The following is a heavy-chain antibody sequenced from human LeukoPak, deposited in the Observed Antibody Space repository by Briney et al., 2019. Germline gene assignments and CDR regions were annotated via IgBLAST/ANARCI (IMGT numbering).Heavy chain of an antibody. J-gene: IGHJ4*02. Sequence: GRSLRLSCAASGFTFSSYAMHWVRQAPGKGLEWVSGINWKSDKIGYADSVKGRFTISRDNSKNSLYLQMNSLRVEDTALYYCAKDRYCTSSSCPIDYWGQGTMVTVSS. V-gene: IGHV3-9*01. CDR2: INWKSDKI. CDR3: AKDRYCTSSSCPIDY. D-gene: IGHD2-2*01. CDR1: GFTFSSYA.